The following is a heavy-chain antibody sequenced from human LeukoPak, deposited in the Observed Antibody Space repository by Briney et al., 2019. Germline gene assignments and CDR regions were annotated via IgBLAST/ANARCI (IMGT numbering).Heavy chain of an antibody. V-gene: IGHV1-2*02. Sequence: ASVKVSCKASGYTFTGYYMHWVRQAPGQGLEWMGWINPNSGGTNYAQKFQGRVTMIRDTSISTAYMELSRLRSDDTAVYYCARDRGIVANDAFDIWGQGTMVTVSS. CDR2: INPNSGGT. D-gene: IGHD5-12*01. CDR3: ARDRGIVANDAFDI. CDR1: GYTFTGYY. J-gene: IGHJ3*02.